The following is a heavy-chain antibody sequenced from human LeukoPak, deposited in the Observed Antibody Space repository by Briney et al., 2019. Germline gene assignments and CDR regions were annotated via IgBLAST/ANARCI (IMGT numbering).Heavy chain of an antibody. CDR2: ISGSGGST. D-gene: IGHD5-18*01. J-gene: IGHJ4*02. V-gene: IGHV3-23*01. CDR3: ASQRGYAYGFDS. CDR1: GFTFSSYA. Sequence: PGGSLRLSCAASGFTFSSYAMSWVRQAPGKGLEWVSAISGSGGSTYYADSVKGRFTISRDNSKNTLYLQMNSLRAEDTAVYYCASQRGYAYGFDSWGQGTRVTVSP.